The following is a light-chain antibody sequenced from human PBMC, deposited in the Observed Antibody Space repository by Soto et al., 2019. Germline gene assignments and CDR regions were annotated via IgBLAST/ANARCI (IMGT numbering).Light chain of an antibody. J-gene: IGKJ1*01. V-gene: IGKV3-15*01. CDR3: PQYDHWLPA. CDR1: QSVRGH. Sequence: ETVMTQFPATLAVSPGERATLSCRTSQSVRGHLAWYQQKPGQIPRLLIYATSTRATGTPARFSGTGSETEYSLTISSLQSEDFAVYYCPQYDHWLPAFGQGTKVEIK. CDR2: ATS.